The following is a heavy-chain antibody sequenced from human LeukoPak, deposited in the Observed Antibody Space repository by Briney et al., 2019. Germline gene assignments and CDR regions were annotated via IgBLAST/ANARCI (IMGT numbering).Heavy chain of an antibody. D-gene: IGHD3-22*01. CDR2: ISGSGFT. CDR3: ARDTWYYDSSGSFDY. CDR1: GFTFSSYA. V-gene: IGHV3-23*01. J-gene: IGHJ4*02. Sequence: GSLRLSCAASGFTFSSYAMSWVRQAPGKGLEWVSAISGSGFTYYADSVKGRFTISRDNSKNTLYLQMNSLRAEDTAVYYCARDTWYYDSSGSFDYWGQGTLVTVSS.